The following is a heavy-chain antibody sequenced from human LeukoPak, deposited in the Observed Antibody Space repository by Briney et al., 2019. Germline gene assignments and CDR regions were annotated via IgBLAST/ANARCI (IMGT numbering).Heavy chain of an antibody. V-gene: IGHV3-49*04. J-gene: IGHJ6*02. Sequence: GGSLRLSCTGSGFTFGDHAMSWVRQAPGKGLEWAGFIRSKAYRGTTEYAASVRGRFTISRDDSASIAYLQMSSLKTEDTAVYYCARGPIQLWIHNAMDVWGQGTTVTVSS. D-gene: IGHD5-18*01. CDR1: GFTFGDHA. CDR2: IRSKAYRGTT. CDR3: ARGPIQLWIHNAMDV.